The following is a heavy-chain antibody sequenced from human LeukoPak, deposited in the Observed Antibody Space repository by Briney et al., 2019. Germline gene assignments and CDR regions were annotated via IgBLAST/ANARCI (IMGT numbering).Heavy chain of an antibody. CDR2: IYYSGST. J-gene: IGHJ5*02. Sequence: PSETLSLICTVSGGSINSYYWSWIRQPPGKGLEWIGYIYYSGSTNYNPSLKSRVTISVDTSKNQFSLKLSSVTAADTAVYYCARQGLRFSLSGFWFDPWGQGTLVTVSS. CDR3: ARQGLRFSLSGFWFDP. D-gene: IGHD3-3*01. CDR1: GGSINSYY. V-gene: IGHV4-59*08.